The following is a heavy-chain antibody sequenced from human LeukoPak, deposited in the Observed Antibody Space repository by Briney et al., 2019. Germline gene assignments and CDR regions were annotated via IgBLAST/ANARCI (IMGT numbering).Heavy chain of an antibody. CDR1: GFTFGDYA. CDR3: ARFVPYFDY. CDR2: IRSKAYGGTT. J-gene: IGHJ4*02. V-gene: IGHV3-49*04. Sequence: TGGSLRFSCTASGFTFGDYAVSWVRQAPGKGLEWVGFIRSKAYGGTTEYAASVKGRFTISRDDSKSIAYLQLNSLKTEDTAVYYCARFVPYFDYWGQGTLVTVSS. D-gene: IGHD3-10*01.